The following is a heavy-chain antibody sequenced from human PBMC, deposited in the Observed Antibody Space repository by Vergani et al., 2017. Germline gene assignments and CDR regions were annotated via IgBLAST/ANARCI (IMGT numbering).Heavy chain of an antibody. CDR3: ARDQGSGSYRDAFDI. Sequence: QVQLQESGPGLVKPSETLSLTCIVSGGPISSYYWSWIRQPPGKGLEWIGYIYYSGSTNYSPSLKSRVTISVDTSKNQFSLKLSSVTAADTAVYYCARDQGSGSYRDAFDIWGQGTMVTVSS. D-gene: IGHD1-26*01. CDR2: IYYSGST. J-gene: IGHJ3*02. V-gene: IGHV4-59*01. CDR1: GGPISSYY.